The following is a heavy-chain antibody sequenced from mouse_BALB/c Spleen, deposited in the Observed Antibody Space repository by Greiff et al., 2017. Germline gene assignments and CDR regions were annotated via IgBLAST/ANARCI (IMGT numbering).Heavy chain of an antibody. CDR2: ISSGSSTI. D-gene: IGHD2-1*01. CDR3: ARGDGNYEYYFDY. Sequence: EVQLVESGGGLVQPGGSRKLSCAASGFTFSSFGMHWVRQAPEKGLEWVAYISSGSSTIYYADTVKGRFTISRDNPKNTLFLQMTSLRSEDTAMYYCARGDGNYEYYFDYWGQGTTLTVSS. CDR1: GFTFSSFG. J-gene: IGHJ2*01. V-gene: IGHV5-17*02.